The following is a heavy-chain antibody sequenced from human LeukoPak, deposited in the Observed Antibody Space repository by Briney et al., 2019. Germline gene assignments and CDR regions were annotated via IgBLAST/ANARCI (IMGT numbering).Heavy chain of an antibody. J-gene: IGHJ4*02. CDR2: IKHDGSEK. CDR3: ARHIAVAGTWAYDY. D-gene: IGHD6-19*01. V-gene: IGHV3-7*04. Sequence: GGSLRLSCAASGFAFSTYWMSWVRQAPGKGLEWVANIKHDGSEKYYVDSVKGRFTISRDNAKNSLYLQMNSLRDEDTAVYYCARHIAVAGTWAYDYWGQGTLVTVSS. CDR1: GFAFSTYW.